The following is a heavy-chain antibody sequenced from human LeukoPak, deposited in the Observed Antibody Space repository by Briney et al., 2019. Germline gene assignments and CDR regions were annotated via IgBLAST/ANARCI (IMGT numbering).Heavy chain of an antibody. D-gene: IGHD3-10*01. CDR3: ARAQWEVRGASGYYFDY. CDR2: INHSGST. CDR1: GGSFSGYY. V-gene: IGHV4-34*01. J-gene: IGHJ4*02. Sequence: SETLSLTCAVYGGSFSGYYWSWIRQPPGKGLEWIGEINHSGSTNYNPSLKSRVTISVDTSKNQFSLKLSSVTAADTAVYYCARAQWEVRGASGYYFDYWGQGTLVTVSS.